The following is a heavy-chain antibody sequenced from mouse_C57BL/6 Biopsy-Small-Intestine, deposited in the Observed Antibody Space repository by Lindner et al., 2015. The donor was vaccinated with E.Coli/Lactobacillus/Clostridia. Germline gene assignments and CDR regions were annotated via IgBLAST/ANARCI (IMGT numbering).Heavy chain of an antibody. J-gene: IGHJ4*01. CDR1: GYIFTSYG. Sequence: SVKVSCKASGYIFTSYGISWVRQAPGQGLEWMGWINTYNGNTDHAQKLQDRVTMTTDTSTSTAYMELRNLRSDDTAVYYCARGLMITFGGIIVGVGVNDYWGQGTLVTVSS. D-gene: IGHD2-4*01. V-gene: IGHV1S126*01. CDR3: ARGLMITFGGIIVGVGVNDY. CDR2: INTYNGNT.